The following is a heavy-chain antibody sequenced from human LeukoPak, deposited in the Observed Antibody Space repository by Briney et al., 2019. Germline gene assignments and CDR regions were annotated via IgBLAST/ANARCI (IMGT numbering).Heavy chain of an antibody. V-gene: IGHV3-11*01. CDR1: GFTFSDYY. D-gene: IGHD6-13*01. CDR3: ARDARAGTEYYGMDV. J-gene: IGHJ6*02. CDR2: ISSSGSTI. Sequence: GGSLRHSCAASGFTFSDYYMSWIRQAPGKGLEWVSYISSSGSTIYYADSVKGRFTISRDNAKNSLYLQMNSLRAEDTAVYYCARDARAGTEYYGMDVWGQGTTVTVSS.